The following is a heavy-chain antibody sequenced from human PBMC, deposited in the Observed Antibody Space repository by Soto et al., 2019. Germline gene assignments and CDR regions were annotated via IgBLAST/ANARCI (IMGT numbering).Heavy chain of an antibody. Sequence: QLQLQESGSGLVKPSQTLSLTCAVSGGSVNNDAYFWSWIRQPPGKGLEWIGYIYHSESTYYNPSLKRRVTISVDRSKNQFSLNLSSVTAADTAVYYCARGELGYCSGVTCPYFDSWGQGTLVTVAS. J-gene: IGHJ4*02. V-gene: IGHV4-30-2*01. CDR2: IYHSEST. D-gene: IGHD2-15*01. CDR1: GGSVNNDAYF. CDR3: ARGELGYCSGVTCPYFDS.